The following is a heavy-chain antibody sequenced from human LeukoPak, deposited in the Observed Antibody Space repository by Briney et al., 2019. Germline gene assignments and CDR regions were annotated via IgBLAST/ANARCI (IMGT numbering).Heavy chain of an antibody. Sequence: GGSLRLSCAASGFTVSSNYMSWVRQAPGKGLEWVSVNYSGGSTYYADSVKGRFTISRDNSKNTLYLQMNSLRAEDTAVYYCAKVPLVVAATPAGFDYWGQGTLVTVSS. D-gene: IGHD2-15*01. CDR3: AKVPLVVAATPAGFDY. V-gene: IGHV3-53*01. CDR2: NYSGGST. J-gene: IGHJ4*02. CDR1: GFTVSSNY.